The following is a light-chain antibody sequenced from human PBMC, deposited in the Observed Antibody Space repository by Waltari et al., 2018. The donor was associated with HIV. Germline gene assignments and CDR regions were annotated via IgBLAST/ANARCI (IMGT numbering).Light chain of an antibody. J-gene: IGKJ1*01. Sequence: EAVLTQSPVSLSVALGRPASISCISSQSLIYTDGNTSLNWFHQRPGQSPRRLIYKISNRDSGVPDRVSGSGSVTEFTLHISRVEAEDVGIFYCMQSTHWPGTFGQGTKVEIQ. CDR3: MQSTHWPGT. V-gene: IGKV2-30*01. CDR2: KIS. CDR1: QSLIYTDGNTS.